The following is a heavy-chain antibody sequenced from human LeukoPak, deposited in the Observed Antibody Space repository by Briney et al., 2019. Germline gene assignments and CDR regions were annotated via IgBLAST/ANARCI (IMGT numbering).Heavy chain of an antibody. V-gene: IGHV3-48*03. CDR3: AELGITMIGGV. Sequence: GGSLRLSCAASGFSFSSYEMNWVRQAPGKGLEWFSFIRASGKVKYYADSVKGRFTISRDNAKNSLYLQMNSLRGEDTAVYYCAELGITMIGGVWGKGTTVTISS. D-gene: IGHD3-10*02. CDR2: IRASGKVK. J-gene: IGHJ6*04. CDR1: GFSFSSYE.